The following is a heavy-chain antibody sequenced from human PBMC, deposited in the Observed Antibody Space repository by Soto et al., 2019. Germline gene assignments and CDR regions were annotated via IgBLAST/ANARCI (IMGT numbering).Heavy chain of an antibody. CDR1: GGTFSSYA. Sequence: GASVKVSCKASGGTFSSYAISWVRQAPGQGLEWMGGIIPIFGTANYAQKFQGRVTITADESTSTAYMELSSLRSEDTAVYYCARDLYCGGDCSHSGYYYGMDVWGQGTTVTVSS. J-gene: IGHJ6*02. D-gene: IGHD2-21*02. CDR3: ARDLYCGGDCSHSGYYYGMDV. V-gene: IGHV1-69*13. CDR2: IIPIFGTA.